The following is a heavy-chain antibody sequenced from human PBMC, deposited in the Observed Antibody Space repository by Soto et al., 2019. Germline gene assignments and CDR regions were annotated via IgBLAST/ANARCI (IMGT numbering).Heavy chain of an antibody. CDR1: GGTFSSYA. J-gene: IGHJ6*02. CDR2: IIPIFGTA. V-gene: IGHV1-69*12. CDR3: ERSRKDIVVVVVHGYYGMDV. D-gene: IGHD2-15*01. Sequence: QVQLVQSGAEVKKPGSSVKVSCKASGGTFSSYAISWVRQAPGQGLEWMGGIIPIFGTANYAQKFQGRVTITADECTSAAYMELSSMRSEETAVYYCERSRKDIVVVVVHGYYGMDVWGQGTTVTVSS.